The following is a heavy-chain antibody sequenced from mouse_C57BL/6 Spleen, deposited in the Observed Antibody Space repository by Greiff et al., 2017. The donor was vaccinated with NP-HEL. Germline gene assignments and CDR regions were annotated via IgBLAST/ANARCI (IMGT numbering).Heavy chain of an antibody. Sequence: DVQLQESGPGLVKPSQSLSLTCSVTGYSITSGYYWNWIRQFPGNKLEWMGYISYDGSNNYNPSLKNRISITRDTSKNQFFLKLNSVTTEDTATYYCARDRPLDYWGQGTTLTVSS. CDR3: ARDRPLDY. J-gene: IGHJ2*01. CDR1: GYSITSGYY. CDR2: ISYDGSN. V-gene: IGHV3-6*01.